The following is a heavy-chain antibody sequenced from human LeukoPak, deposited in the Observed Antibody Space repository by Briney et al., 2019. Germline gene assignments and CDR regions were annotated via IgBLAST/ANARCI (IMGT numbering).Heavy chain of an antibody. V-gene: IGHV3-23*01. CDR3: ARDLKTDGKWEVDY. Sequence: GGSLRLSCAASGFTFSSYSMSWVRQAPGKGLEWVSSILSSGSRTYYADSVKGRFTISRDNSKNTLYLQMNSLRAEDTAVYYCARDLKTDGKWEVDYWGQGILVTVSS. J-gene: IGHJ4*02. CDR2: ILSSGSRT. D-gene: IGHD1-26*01. CDR1: GFTFSSYS.